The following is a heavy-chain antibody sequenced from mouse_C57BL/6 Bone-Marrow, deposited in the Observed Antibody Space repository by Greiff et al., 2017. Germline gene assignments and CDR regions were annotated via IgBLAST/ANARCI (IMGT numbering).Heavy chain of an antibody. Sequence: QVHVKQPGAELVKPGASVKLSCKASGYTFTSYWMHWVKQRPGQGLEWIGMIHPNSGSTNYNEKFKSKATLTVDKSSSTAYMQLSSLTSEDSAVYYCARGITTVVATNFDYWGQGTTLTVSS. CDR1: GYTFTSYW. J-gene: IGHJ2*01. CDR2: IHPNSGST. D-gene: IGHD1-1*01. V-gene: IGHV1-64*01. CDR3: ARGITTVVATNFDY.